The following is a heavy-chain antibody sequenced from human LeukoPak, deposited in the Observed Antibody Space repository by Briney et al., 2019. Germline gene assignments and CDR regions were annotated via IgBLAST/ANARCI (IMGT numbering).Heavy chain of an antibody. CDR3: TREQDYGDYGNDAFDI. Sequence: GGSLRLSCAASGFTFSGYWMHWVRQAPGKGLVWVSHIKSDGSNTKYADSVKGRFTISRDNAKNTLYLQMNSLRAEDTAVYYCTREQDYGDYGNDAFDIWGQGTMVTV. D-gene: IGHD4-17*01. J-gene: IGHJ3*02. CDR2: IKSDGSNT. CDR1: GFTFSGYW. V-gene: IGHV3-74*01.